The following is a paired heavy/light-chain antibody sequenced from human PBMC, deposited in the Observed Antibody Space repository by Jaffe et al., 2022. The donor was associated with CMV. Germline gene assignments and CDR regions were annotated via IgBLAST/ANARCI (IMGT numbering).Light chain of an antibody. CDR2: GAS. CDR1: QSVSSSY. J-gene: IGKJ3*01. Sequence: EIVLTQSPGTLSLSPGERATLSCRASQSVSSSYLAWYQQKPGQAPRLLIYGASSRATGIPDRFSGSGSGTDFTLTISRLEPEDFAVYYCQQYGSSPFFGPGTKVDIK. CDR3: QQYGSSPF. V-gene: IGKV3-20*01.
Heavy chain of an antibody. V-gene: IGHV4-34*01. Sequence: QVQLQQWGAGLLKPSETLSLTCAVYGGSFSGYYWSWIRQPPGKGLEWIGEINHSGSTNYNPSLKSRVTISVDTSKNQFSLKLSSVTAADTAVYYCARGSYYDILTGYYYYYGMDVWGQGTTVTVSS. CDR2: INHSGST. J-gene: IGHJ6*02. D-gene: IGHD3-9*01. CDR3: ARGSYYDILTGYYYYYGMDV. CDR1: GGSFSGYY.